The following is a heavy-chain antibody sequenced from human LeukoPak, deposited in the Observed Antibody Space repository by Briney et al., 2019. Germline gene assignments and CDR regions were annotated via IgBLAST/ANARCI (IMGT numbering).Heavy chain of an antibody. J-gene: IGHJ6*03. V-gene: IGHV3-7*01. Sequence: GGSLRLSCAASGFTFSRYWMSWVRQAPGKGLEWVATIKQDGSEIYYVDSVKGRFIISRDNANNSLHLQMNSLRAEDTAVYYCARDKSGSYDSYMDVWGTGTTVTVSS. CDR3: ARDKSGSYDSYMDV. D-gene: IGHD1-26*01. CDR1: GFTFSRYW. CDR2: IKQDGSEI.